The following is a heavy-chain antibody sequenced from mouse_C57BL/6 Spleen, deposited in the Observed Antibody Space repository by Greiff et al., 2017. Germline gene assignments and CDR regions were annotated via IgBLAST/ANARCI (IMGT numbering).Heavy chain of an antibody. D-gene: IGHD2-1*01. Sequence: QVQLKESGPELVKPGASVKISCKASGYSFTSYYIHWVKQRPGQGLEWIGWIYPGSGNTKYNEKFKGKATLTADTSSSTAYMQLSSLTSEDSAVYYCARGLYPYYFDYWGQGTTLTVSS. V-gene: IGHV1-66*01. CDR3: ARGLYPYYFDY. CDR2: IYPGSGNT. J-gene: IGHJ2*01. CDR1: GYSFTSYY.